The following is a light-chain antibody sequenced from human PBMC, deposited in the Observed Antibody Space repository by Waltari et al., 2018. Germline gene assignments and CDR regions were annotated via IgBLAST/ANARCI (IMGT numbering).Light chain of an antibody. V-gene: IGKV1-16*02. CDR2: GAS. CDR3: QQYTDYPFT. CDR1: QGISNH. Sequence: DIQMTQSPSSLSASVGDRVTRTCRASQGISNHLAWFQQKPGKAPKSLIYGASSLQSGVSSKFSGSGSGTDFTLTINSLQSEDFATYYCQQYTDYPFTFGPGTKVDIK. J-gene: IGKJ3*01.